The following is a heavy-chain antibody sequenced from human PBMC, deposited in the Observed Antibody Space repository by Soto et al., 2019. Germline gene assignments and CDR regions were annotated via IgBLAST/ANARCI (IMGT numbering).Heavy chain of an antibody. Sequence: EVQLVESGGGLVKPEGSLRLSCAASGFTFSHAWVSWVRQAPGKGLEWVGRIKSKSDGGTTNYAAPVKGRFTISRDDSKNTLYLQMNSPHTDDTAVYYCTTVYCSGGRCYSGTVDYWGQGTLVTVSS. CDR1: GFTFSHAW. D-gene: IGHD2-15*01. CDR2: IKSKSDGGTT. V-gene: IGHV3-15*01. CDR3: TTVYCSGGRCYSGTVDY. J-gene: IGHJ4*02.